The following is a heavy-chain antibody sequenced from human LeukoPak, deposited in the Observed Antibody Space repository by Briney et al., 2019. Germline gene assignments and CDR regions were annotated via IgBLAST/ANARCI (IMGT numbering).Heavy chain of an antibody. CDR3: ARTRPYSNSWYYFDY. D-gene: IGHD6-13*01. CDR1: GGSISSYY. J-gene: IGHJ4*02. Sequence: PSETLSLTCTVSGGSISSYYWSWIRQPPGKGLEWIGYIYYSGSTNYNPSLKSRVTISVDTSKNQFSLKLSSVTAADTAVYYCARTRPYSNSWYYFDYWGQGTPVTVSS. CDR2: IYYSGST. V-gene: IGHV4-59*01.